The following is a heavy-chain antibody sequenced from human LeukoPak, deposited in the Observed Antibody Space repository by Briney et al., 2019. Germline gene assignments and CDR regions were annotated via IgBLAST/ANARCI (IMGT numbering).Heavy chain of an antibody. CDR1: GFTFSSYW. Sequence: GGSLRLSCADSGFTFSSYWMSWVRQAPGKGLEWVATMKQDGSEKYYLDSVKGRFTVSRDSAKKSFYQQMNSLRGEDTAVYYCAGDSWYLWGQGTLVTVSS. D-gene: IGHD6-13*01. CDR2: MKQDGSEK. V-gene: IGHV3-7*01. CDR3: AGDSWYL. J-gene: IGHJ4*02.